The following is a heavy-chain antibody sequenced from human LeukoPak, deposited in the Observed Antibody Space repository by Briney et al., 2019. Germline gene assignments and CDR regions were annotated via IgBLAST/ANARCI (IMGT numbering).Heavy chain of an antibody. D-gene: IGHD3-3*01. Sequence: SETLSLTCTVSGGSINSYYWSWIRQPPGKGLEWIGYIYYSGSTNYNPSLKSRVTISVDTSKNQFSLKLSSVTAADTAVYYSARGPQPYDFWSGYSQGMDVWGQGTTVTVSS. CDR1: GGSINSYY. J-gene: IGHJ6*02. CDR2: IYYSGST. V-gene: IGHV4-59*01. CDR3: ARGPQPYDFWSGYSQGMDV.